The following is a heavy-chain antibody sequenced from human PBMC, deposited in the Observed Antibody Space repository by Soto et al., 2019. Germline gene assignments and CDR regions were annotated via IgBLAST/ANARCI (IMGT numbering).Heavy chain of an antibody. Sequence: GGSLRLSCAASGFTFGNYWMHWVRQAPGKGLEWVSRMNSDGSTTNYADSVKGRFTVSRDNARNTLHLQMNSLRAEDTAVYYCATAEVDYWGPGTLVTVLL. V-gene: IGHV3-74*01. CDR3: ATAEVDY. CDR1: GFTFGNYW. CDR2: MNSDGSTT. J-gene: IGHJ4*02.